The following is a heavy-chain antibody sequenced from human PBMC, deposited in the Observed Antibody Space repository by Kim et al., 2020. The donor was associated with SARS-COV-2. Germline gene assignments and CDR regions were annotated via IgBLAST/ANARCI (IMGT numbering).Heavy chain of an antibody. J-gene: IGHJ3*02. CDR3: ARDLAYCGGDCYGPDAFDI. D-gene: IGHD2-21*02. Sequence: GGSLRLSCAASGFTFSSYSMNWVRQAPGKGLEWVSSISSSSSYIYYADSVKGRFTISRDNAKNSLYLQMNSLRAEDTAVYYCARDLAYCGGDCYGPDAFDIWGQGTMVTVSS. CDR2: ISSSSSYI. V-gene: IGHV3-21*01. CDR1: GFTFSSYS.